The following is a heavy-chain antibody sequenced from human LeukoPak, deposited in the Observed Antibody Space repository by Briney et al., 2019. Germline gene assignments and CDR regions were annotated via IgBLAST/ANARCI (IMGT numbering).Heavy chain of an antibody. CDR3: ARYGHWFNP. Sequence: SETLSLTCAVSGYSISSGYYWGWIRQSPGKGLEYIGSVHHSADTYYNPSLKSRVTMSIDTSKNQFSLKLNSVTAADTAVYYWARYGHWFNPCGQGSLVTVSS. J-gene: IGHJ5*02. D-gene: IGHD3-10*01. CDR2: VHHSADT. CDR1: GYSISSGYY. V-gene: IGHV4-38-2*01.